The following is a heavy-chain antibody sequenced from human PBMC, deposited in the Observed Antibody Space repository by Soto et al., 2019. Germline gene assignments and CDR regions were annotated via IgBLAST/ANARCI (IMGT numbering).Heavy chain of an antibody. D-gene: IGHD2-21*02. J-gene: IGHJ4*02. Sequence: SVKVSCKASGGTFSIYAISCVLQSPLQGLEWMGGIIPIFGTANYAQKFQGRVTITADESTSTAYMELSSLRSEDTAVYYCARASHCGGDCYAFDYWGQGTLVTVSS. CDR1: GGTFSIYA. CDR2: IIPIFGTA. CDR3: ARASHCGGDCYAFDY. V-gene: IGHV1-69*13.